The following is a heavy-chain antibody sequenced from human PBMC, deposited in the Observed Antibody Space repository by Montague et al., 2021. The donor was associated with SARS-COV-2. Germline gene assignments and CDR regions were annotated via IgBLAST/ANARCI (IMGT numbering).Heavy chain of an antibody. D-gene: IGHD3-3*01. J-gene: IGHJ5*02. CDR3: VRGPAVKSYYDFWSGPKWFDP. V-gene: IGHV4-34*01. Sequence: SETLSLTCSVSGDSISNHYWSWIRQPPEKGLEWIGEINHRGTTNDNPSLKSRVALSLDTSRNQFSLNLNSVTAADTAVYYCVRGPAVKSYYDFWSGPKWFDPWGQGNLVTVSS. CDR2: INHRGTT. CDR1: GDSISNHY.